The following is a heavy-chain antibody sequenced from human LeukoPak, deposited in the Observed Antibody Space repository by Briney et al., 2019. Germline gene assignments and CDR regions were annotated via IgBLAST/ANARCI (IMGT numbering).Heavy chain of an antibody. D-gene: IGHD3-22*01. CDR3: AKLGSDSSGYYY. V-gene: IGHV3-23*01. Sequence: PGGSLRLSCAASGFTFSSYAMSWVRQAPGKGLEWVSAISGSGGSTYYADSVKGRFTISRDNSKNTLYLQMNSLRAEDTVVYYCAKLGSDSSGYYYWGQGTLVTVSS. CDR1: GFTFSSYA. J-gene: IGHJ4*02. CDR2: ISGSGGST.